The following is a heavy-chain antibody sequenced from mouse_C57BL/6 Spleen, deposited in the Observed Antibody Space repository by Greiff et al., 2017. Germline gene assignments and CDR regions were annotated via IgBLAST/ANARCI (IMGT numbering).Heavy chain of an antibody. CDR3: AREYYDYDEGYAMDY. D-gene: IGHD2-4*01. CDR1: GYTFTSYW. V-gene: IGHV1-64*01. J-gene: IGHJ4*01. Sequence: VQLHQPGAELVKPGASVKLSCKASGYTFTSYWMHWVKQRPGQGLEWIGMIHPNSGSTNYNEKFKSKATLTVDKSSSTAYMQLSSLTSEDSAVYYCAREYYDYDEGYAMDYWGQGTSVTVSS. CDR2: IHPNSGST.